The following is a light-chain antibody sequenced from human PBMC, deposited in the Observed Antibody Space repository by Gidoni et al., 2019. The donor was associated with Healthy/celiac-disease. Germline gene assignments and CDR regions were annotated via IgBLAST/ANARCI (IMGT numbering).Light chain of an antibody. CDR3: QSYDSSNQV. J-gene: IGLJ3*02. V-gene: IGLV6-57*01. Sequence: NFMLTQPHSVSESPVKTVTISCTRSSGSIASNYVQWYQQRPGSSPTTVIYEDNQRPSGVPDRFSGSNDSSSNSASLTISGLKTEDEADYYCQSYDSSNQVFGGGTKLTVL. CDR1: SGSIASNY. CDR2: EDN.